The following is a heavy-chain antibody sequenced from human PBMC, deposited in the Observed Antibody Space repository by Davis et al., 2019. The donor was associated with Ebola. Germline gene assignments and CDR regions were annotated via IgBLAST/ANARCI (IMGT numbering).Heavy chain of an antibody. V-gene: IGHV1-46*01. J-gene: IGHJ4*02. CDR2: INPSGGST. CDR1: GYTFTSYY. D-gene: IGHD4-23*01. Sequence: ASVTVSCKASGYTFTSYYMHWVRQAPGQGLEWMGIINPSGGSTSYAQKFQGRVTMTRATSPSTVDMELSSLRSEDTAVYYCASTKVVTLVYWGQGTLVTVSS. CDR3: ASTKVVTLVY.